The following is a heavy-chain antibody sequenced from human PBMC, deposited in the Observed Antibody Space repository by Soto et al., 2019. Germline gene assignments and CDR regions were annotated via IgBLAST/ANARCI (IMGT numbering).Heavy chain of an antibody. J-gene: IGHJ4*02. D-gene: IGHD2-2*02. CDR3: AKSATVPAAIAY. CDR2: INAGNGNT. CDR1: GYTFTSYA. Sequence: QVQLVQSRAEVKKPGASVKVSCKASGYTFTSYAMHWVRQAPGQRLEWMGWINAGNGNTKYSQKFQGRVTITRDTSASPAYMELRSLRSEDTAVYYCAKSATVPAAIAYWGQGTLVTVSS. V-gene: IGHV1-3*01.